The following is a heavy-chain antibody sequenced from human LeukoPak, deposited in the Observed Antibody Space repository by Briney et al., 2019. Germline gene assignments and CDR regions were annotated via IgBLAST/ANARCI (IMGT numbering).Heavy chain of an antibody. CDR1: GYTFTDYY. J-gene: IGHJ4*02. CDR3: ARDLFGGASSSDY. Sequence: GASVKVSCKASGYTFTDYYMHWVRQAPGQGLEWMGRINPNTGGTNSTQKFQGRVTMTTDTSISTAYMELSRLRSADTAVYYCARDLFGGASSSDYWGQGTLVTVSS. CDR2: INPNTGGT. V-gene: IGHV1-2*06. D-gene: IGHD6-6*01.